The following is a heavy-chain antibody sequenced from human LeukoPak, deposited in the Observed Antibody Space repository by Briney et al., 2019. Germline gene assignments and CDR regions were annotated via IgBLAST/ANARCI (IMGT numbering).Heavy chain of an antibody. CDR1: GYTFTSNY. CDR2: IYPRDGST. CDR3: ARDQESFDY. V-gene: IGHV1-46*01. Sequence: ASVKVSCKASGYTFTSNYIHWVRQAPGQGLEWMGMIYPRDGSTSYAQKFQGRVTVTRDTSTSTVHMELSGLRSEDTAVYYCARDQESFDYWGQGTLVTVSS. J-gene: IGHJ4*02.